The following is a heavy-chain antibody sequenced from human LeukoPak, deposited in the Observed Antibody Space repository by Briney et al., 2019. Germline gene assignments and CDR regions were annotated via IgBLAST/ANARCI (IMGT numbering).Heavy chain of an antibody. J-gene: IGHJ6*03. D-gene: IGHD1-1*01. V-gene: IGHV4-59*01. CDR3: ARGEVHHHTTGRTSASTYYYYYMAV. CDR1: GGSINPYF. CDR2: IYYSGNT. Sequence: SETLSFTCTVSGGSINPYFWTWIRQPPEKGLEWIGHIYYSGNTNYNPSLKSRVAISLDTSKNQFSLKLSSVTAADTAVYYCARGEVHHHTTGRTSASTYYYYYMAVWGKGTTVTVSS.